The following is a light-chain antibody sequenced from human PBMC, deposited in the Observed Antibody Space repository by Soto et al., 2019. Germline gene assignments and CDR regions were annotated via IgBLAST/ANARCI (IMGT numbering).Light chain of an antibody. CDR2: DAS. CDR3: QEYNTYSWA. J-gene: IGKJ1*01. CDR1: QSIRNW. Sequence: DLQITHSTSTPSRSLRPSGTITSRASQSIRNWLAWYQDKPGKAPKLLIYDASSLQSGVPSRFSGSGSGTEFALTITSLQPDDFATYHCQEYNTYSWAFGQGTKVDIK. V-gene: IGKV1-5*01.